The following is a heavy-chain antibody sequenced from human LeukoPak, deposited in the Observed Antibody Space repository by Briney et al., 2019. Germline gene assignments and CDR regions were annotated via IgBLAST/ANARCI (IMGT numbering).Heavy chain of an antibody. CDR2: IYYSGTT. V-gene: IGHV4-39*01. CDR1: GGSISSSSYY. Sequence: SETLSLTCSVSGGSISSSSYYWNWIRQPPGKGLEWVGSIYYSGTTYYNSSLKSRVTISEDTSKNRFSLMLTSVTAADTAVYYCARQVSDYFYYYIDVWGEGTADIVSS. J-gene: IGHJ6*03. CDR3: ARQVSDYFYYYIDV.